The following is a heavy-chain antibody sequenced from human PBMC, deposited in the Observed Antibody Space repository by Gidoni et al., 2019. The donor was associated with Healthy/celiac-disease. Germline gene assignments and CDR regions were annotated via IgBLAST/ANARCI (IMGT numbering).Heavy chain of an antibody. D-gene: IGHD6-19*01. J-gene: IGHJ4*02. CDR1: GFTFDDYA. CDR3: AKDRRNSIAVADGFDY. Sequence: EVQLVESGGGLVQPGRSLRLSCAASGFTFDDYAMHWVRQAPGKGLEWLSGISWNSGSIGYADSVKGRFTISRDNAKNSLYLQMNSLRAEDTALYYCAKDRRNSIAVADGFDYWGQGTLVTVSS. CDR2: ISWNSGSI. V-gene: IGHV3-9*01.